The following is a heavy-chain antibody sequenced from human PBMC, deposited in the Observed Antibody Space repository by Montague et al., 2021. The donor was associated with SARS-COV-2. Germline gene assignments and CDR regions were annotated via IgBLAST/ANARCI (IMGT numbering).Heavy chain of an antibody. D-gene: IGHD1-26*01. J-gene: IGHJ5*02. V-gene: IGHV4-31*03. Sequence: TLSLTCNVSGDSINSGGHYWSWIRQHPGKGLEWIGYNNSSGSTYYNPSLKSRVTISADTTKNQFSLKLSSVTAADTAVYYCARDLHATRGSTYLTPFRFEPWGQGTLVTVSS. CDR1: GDSINSGGHY. CDR3: ARDLHATRGSTYLTPFRFEP. CDR2: NNSSGST.